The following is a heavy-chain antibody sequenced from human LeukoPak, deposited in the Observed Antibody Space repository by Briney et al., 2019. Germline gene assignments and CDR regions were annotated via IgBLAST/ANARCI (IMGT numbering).Heavy chain of an antibody. V-gene: IGHV4-59*01. J-gene: IGHJ3*02. CDR2: IYYSGST. CDR3: AREYYYDCSGYHDALDI. CDR1: GGSISSYY. Sequence: SETLSLTCTVSGGSISSYYWSWIRQPPGKGLEWIGYIYYSGSTNYNPSLKSRVTISVDTSKNQFSLKLSSVTAADTAVYYCAREYYYDCSGYHDALDIWGQGTMVTVSS. D-gene: IGHD3-22*01.